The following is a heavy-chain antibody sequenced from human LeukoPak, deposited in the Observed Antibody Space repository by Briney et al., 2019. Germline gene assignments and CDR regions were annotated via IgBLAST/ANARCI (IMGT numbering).Heavy chain of an antibody. CDR3: AREVHLLRFLEWFNSVYYGMDV. Sequence: ASVKVSCKASGYTFTSYYMHWVRQAPGQGLEWMGIINPSGGSTSYAQKFQGRVTMTRDTSTSTVYMELSSLRSEDTAVYYCAREVHLLRFLEWFNSVYYGMDVWGQGTTVTVSS. J-gene: IGHJ6*02. D-gene: IGHD3-3*01. CDR2: INPSGGST. V-gene: IGHV1-46*01. CDR1: GYTFTSYY.